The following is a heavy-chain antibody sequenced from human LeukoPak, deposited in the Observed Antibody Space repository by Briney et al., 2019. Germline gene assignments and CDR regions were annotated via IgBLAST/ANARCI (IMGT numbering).Heavy chain of an antibody. CDR2: INTNTGNP. V-gene: IGHV7-4-1*02. Sequence: ASVKVSCKASGYTFTSYAMNWVRQAPGQGLERMGWINTNTGNPTYAQGFTGRFVFSLDTSVSTAYLQISSLKAEDTAVYYCARVRLSGSYLFDAFDIWGQGTMVTVSS. CDR3: ARVRLSGSYLFDAFDI. D-gene: IGHD1-26*01. J-gene: IGHJ3*02. CDR1: GYTFTSYA.